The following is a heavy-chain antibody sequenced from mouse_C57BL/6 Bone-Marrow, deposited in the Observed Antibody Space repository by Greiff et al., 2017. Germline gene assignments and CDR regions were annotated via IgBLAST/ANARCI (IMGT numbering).Heavy chain of an antibody. CDR2: ISDGGSYT. V-gene: IGHV5-4*01. Sequence: EVHLVESGGGLVKPGGSLKLSCAASGFTFSSYAMSWVRQTPEKRLEWVATISDGGSYTYYPDNVKGRFTISRDNAKNNLYLQMSHLKSEDTAMYYCAGYSNFYAMDYWGQGTSVTVSS. J-gene: IGHJ4*01. CDR1: GFTFSSYA. CDR3: AGYSNFYAMDY. D-gene: IGHD2-5*01.